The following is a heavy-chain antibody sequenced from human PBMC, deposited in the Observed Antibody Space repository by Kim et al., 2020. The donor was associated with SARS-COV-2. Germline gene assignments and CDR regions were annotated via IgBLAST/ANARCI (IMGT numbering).Heavy chain of an antibody. D-gene: IGHD3-10*01. CDR1: GFTFSSYG. CDR2: ILSVGSNK. CDR3: AKMPHYYGSGSYYNVAYYIDY. Sequence: GGSLRLSCAASGFTFSSYGMHWVRQAPGKGLEWVAAILSVGSNKYYADSVKGRFTISRDNSKNTLYLQMNSLIAEHTSVYDCAKMPHYYGSGSYYNVAYYIDYWGQGTLVTVSS. V-gene: IGHV3-30*18. J-gene: IGHJ4*02.